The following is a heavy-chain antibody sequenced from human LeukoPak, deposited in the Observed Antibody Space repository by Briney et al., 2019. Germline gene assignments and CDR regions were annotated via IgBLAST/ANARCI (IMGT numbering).Heavy chain of an antibody. CDR2: IYSGGST. D-gene: IGHD2-15*01. J-gene: IGHJ4*02. CDR3: ARDRHCSGGSCSGL. V-gene: IGHV3-53*01. CDR1: GLTVSNNY. Sequence: GGSLRPSCAASGLTVSNNYMKWVRQAPGKGLEWVSLIYSGGSTYYADSVKGRFTISRDNPKNTVYLQMNNLRAEDTAVYYCARDRHCSGGSCSGLWGQGTPVTVSS.